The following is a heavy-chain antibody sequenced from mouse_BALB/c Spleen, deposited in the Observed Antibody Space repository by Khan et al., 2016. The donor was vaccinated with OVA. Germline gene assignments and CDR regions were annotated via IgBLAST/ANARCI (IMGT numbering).Heavy chain of an antibody. J-gene: IGHJ3*01. CDR3: ASHLTGSFAY. CDR2: ISSAGTYT. D-gene: IGHD4-1*01. Sequence: EVELVESGGDLVKPGGSLKLSCAASGFTFSNYVMSWVRRTPDKRLEWVATISSAGTYTYYPDSVKGRFTISRNNAKNTLYLQMSSLKSEDTAMFYCASHLTGSFAYWGQGTLVTVSA. CDR1: GFTFSNYV. V-gene: IGHV5-6*01.